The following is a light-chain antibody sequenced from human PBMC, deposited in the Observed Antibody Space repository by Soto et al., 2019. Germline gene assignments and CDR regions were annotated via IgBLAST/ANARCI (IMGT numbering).Light chain of an antibody. CDR1: SGYSNYK. Sequence: QAVVTQRPSASASLGASVTLTCTLSSGYSNYKVDWYQQRPGKGPRFVMRVGTGGLVGSKGDGIPDRFSVLGSGLNRYLTIENIQAEDESDYHCGADHGSGSNFVVVFGGGTRVTVL. V-gene: IGLV9-49*01. CDR3: GADHGSGSNFVVV. CDR2: VGTGGLVG. J-gene: IGLJ2*01.